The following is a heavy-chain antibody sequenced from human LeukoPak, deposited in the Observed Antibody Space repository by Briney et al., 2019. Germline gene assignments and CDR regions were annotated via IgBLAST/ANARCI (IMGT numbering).Heavy chain of an antibody. D-gene: IGHD6-19*01. CDR2: ISSTSSTI. CDR1: GFTFSSYS. V-gene: IGHV3-48*02. Sequence: TGGSLRLSCAASGFTFSSYSMNWVRQAPGKGLEWVSFISSTSSTIYYADSVKGRFTISRDKAKNSLYLQMNSLRDEDTAVYYCARDSSGYGYFDYWGQGTLVTVSS. CDR3: ARDSSGYGYFDY. J-gene: IGHJ4*02.